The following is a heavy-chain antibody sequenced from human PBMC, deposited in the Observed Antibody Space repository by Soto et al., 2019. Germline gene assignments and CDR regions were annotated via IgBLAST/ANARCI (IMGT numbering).Heavy chain of an antibody. CDR1: GFTFSSYW. D-gene: IGHD6-19*01. V-gene: IGHV3-74*01. J-gene: IGHJ4*02. CDR3: ARRGYSSGQDY. Sequence: GGSLRLSCAASGFTFSSYWMHWVRQSPGRGLVWVSRINSDGSSTSYADSVKGRFTISRDNAKNTLYLQMNSLRAEDTAVYYCARRGYSSGQDYWGKGTLVTVSS. CDR2: INSDGSST.